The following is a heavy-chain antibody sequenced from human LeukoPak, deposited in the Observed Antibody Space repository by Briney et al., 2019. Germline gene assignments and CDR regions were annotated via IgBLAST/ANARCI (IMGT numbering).Heavy chain of an antibody. CDR3: ARQVRGVTVHFDY. J-gene: IGHJ4*02. D-gene: IGHD3-10*01. CDR2: IYYSGST. V-gene: IGHV4-31*03. Sequence: PSETLSLTCTVSGGSISSGSYYWSWIRQHPGKGLEWLGYIYYSGSTYYNPSLKSRVTISVDTSKNQFSLKLSSVTAADTAVDYCARQVRGVTVHFDYWGQGNLVTVSS. CDR1: GGSISSGSYY.